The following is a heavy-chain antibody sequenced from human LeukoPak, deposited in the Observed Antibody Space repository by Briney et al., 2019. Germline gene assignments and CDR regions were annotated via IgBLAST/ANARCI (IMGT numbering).Heavy chain of an antibody. Sequence: PGGSLRLSCVASGFIFSSYGMSWVRQAPGKGLEWVSAISGSGGSTYYADSVKGRFTISRDNSKNTLYLQMNSLRAEDTAVYYCARGSSWSVHWGQGALVTVSS. J-gene: IGHJ4*02. D-gene: IGHD6-13*01. CDR3: ARGSSWSVH. CDR2: ISGSGGST. CDR1: GFIFSSYG. V-gene: IGHV3-23*01.